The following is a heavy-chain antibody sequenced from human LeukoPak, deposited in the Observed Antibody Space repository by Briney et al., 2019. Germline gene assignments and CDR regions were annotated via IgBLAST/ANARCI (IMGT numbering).Heavy chain of an antibody. Sequence: GGSLRLSCAASGFTFSSYGMHWVRQALGKGLEWVAVIWYDGSNKYYADSVKGRFTISRDNSKNTLYLQMNSLRAEDTAVYYCARVAGDHDAFDIWGQGTMVTVSS. CDR1: GFTFSSYG. V-gene: IGHV3-33*01. J-gene: IGHJ3*02. CDR3: ARVAGDHDAFDI. CDR2: IWYDGSNK. D-gene: IGHD1-14*01.